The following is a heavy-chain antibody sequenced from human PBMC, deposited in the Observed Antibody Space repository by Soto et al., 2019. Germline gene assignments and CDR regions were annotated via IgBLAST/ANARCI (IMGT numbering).Heavy chain of an antibody. D-gene: IGHD5-12*01. Sequence: QLQLQESGPGLVKPSETLSLTCTVSGCSISSSSYYCGWIRQPPGKGLEWIGCIFYSGSTYYNPSLKSRVTIAVDPSKNRLSPKLSSVTAADTDVYYCARHGSSYHGDYFDYWGQGNLVTVSS. CDR2: IFYSGST. J-gene: IGHJ4*02. CDR1: GCSISSSSYY. CDR3: ARHGSSYHGDYFDY. V-gene: IGHV4-39*01.